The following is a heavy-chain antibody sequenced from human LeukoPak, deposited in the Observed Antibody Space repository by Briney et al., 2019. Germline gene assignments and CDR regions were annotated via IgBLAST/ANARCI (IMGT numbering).Heavy chain of an antibody. Sequence: ASVKVSCKTSGYTFTGYYMHWVRQAPGQGLEWMGWINPNSGGSTTYAQKFQGRVTLTRDMSTSTDYLELSSLRSEDTAVYYCARDNSVRDEAWWFNPWGQGTLVTGSS. D-gene: IGHD5-24*01. V-gene: IGHV1-2*02. CDR1: GYTFTGYY. CDR3: ARDNSVRDEAWWFNP. J-gene: IGHJ5*02. CDR2: INPNSGGST.